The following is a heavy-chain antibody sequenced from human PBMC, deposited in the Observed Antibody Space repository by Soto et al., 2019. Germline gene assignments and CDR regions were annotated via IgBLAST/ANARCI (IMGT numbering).Heavy chain of an antibody. J-gene: IGHJ6*03. CDR2: VSYSGST. D-gene: IGHD3-10*01. CDR1: GGSLSNSSYQ. V-gene: IGHV4-39*01. Sequence: SETLSLTCTVSGGSLSNSSYQWGWIRQPPGKGLQWIGSVSYSGSTYYNPSLKSRLTISVDTSKTQSSLKLSSVTAADTAVYYCARGLILWFGELSRRGGYYYYMDVWGKGTSVTVSS. CDR3: ARGLILWFGELSRRGGYYYYMDV.